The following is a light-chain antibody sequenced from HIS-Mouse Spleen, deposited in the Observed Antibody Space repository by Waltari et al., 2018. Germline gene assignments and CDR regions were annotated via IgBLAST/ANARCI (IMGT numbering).Light chain of an antibody. CDR3: YSTDSSGNHRV. Sequence: SYELTQPPSVSVSPGQTARITCSGDAFPKKYAYWYQQKSGQAPVLVIYEDSKRPSGIPERFSGSGSGTMATLTISGAQVEDEADYYCYSTDSSGNHRVFGGGTKLTVL. J-gene: IGLJ2*01. CDR1: AFPKKY. CDR2: EDS. V-gene: IGLV3-10*01.